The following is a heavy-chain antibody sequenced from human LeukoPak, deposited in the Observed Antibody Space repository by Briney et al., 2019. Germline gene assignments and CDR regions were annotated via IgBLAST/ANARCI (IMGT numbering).Heavy chain of an antibody. CDR3: ARGRLAAAGVFDY. Sequence: SETLSLTCAVYGGSFSGYYWSWICQPPGKGLEWIGEINHSGSTNYNPSLKSRVTISVDTSKNQFSLKLSSVTAADTAVYYCARGRLAAAGVFDYWGQGTLVTVSS. CDR1: GGSFSGYY. V-gene: IGHV4-34*01. J-gene: IGHJ4*02. CDR2: INHSGST. D-gene: IGHD6-13*01.